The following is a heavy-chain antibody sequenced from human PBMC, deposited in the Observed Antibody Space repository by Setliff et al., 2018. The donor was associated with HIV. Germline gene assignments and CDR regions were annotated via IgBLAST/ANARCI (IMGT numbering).Heavy chain of an antibody. CDR2: IYYSGNP. D-gene: IGHD2-2*01. V-gene: IGHV4-31*03. CDR1: GGSISSGYYY. J-gene: IGHJ4*02. Sequence: SETLSLTCTVSGGSISSGYYYWSWIRQHPGKGLEWIGYIYYSGNPFYNPSLRSRVTISLDTSKNQFSLKLSSVTAADTAVYYCARGFDYAQRPPLYYFDYWGQGTLGTVPQ. CDR3: ARGFDYAQRPPLYYFDY.